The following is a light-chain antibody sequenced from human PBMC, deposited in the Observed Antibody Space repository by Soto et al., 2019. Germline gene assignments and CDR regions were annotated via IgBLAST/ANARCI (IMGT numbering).Light chain of an antibody. CDR2: DAS. V-gene: IGKV3-11*01. CDR3: QQYGGSPRT. CDR1: QSVKSY. Sequence: DIVLTQSPATLSLSPGERATLSCRASQSVKSYLAWYQQKPGQAPRLLIYDASNRATGIPARFSGTGSETDFTLTISRLEPEDLAVYYCQQYGGSPRTFGQGTKVDIK. J-gene: IGKJ1*01.